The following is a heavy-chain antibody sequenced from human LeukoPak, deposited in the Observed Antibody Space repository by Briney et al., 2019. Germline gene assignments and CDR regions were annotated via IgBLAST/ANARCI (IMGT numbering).Heavy chain of an antibody. CDR2: INPNSGGT. J-gene: IGHJ4*02. CDR3: AAHIVVVPAAMPVY. CDR1: GYTFTGYY. D-gene: IGHD2-2*01. V-gene: IGHV1-2*02. Sequence: GASVKVSCKASGYTFTGYYMHWVRQAPGQGLEWMGWINPNSGGTNYAQKFQGRVTITTDESTSTAYMELSSLRSEDTAVYYCAAHIVVVPAAMPVYWGQGTLVTVSS.